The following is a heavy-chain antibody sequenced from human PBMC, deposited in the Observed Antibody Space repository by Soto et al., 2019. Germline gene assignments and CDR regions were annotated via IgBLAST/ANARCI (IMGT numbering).Heavy chain of an antibody. CDR2: TKNRYQRYNI. Sequence: EVQLVESGGDLVQPGGSLRLSCAASGFTLSDHYMDWVRQAPGKGLEWVARTKNRYQRYNIEYAASVKGRFTISRDDSKNSQFLQMNSLKSADTAVYYCTCWIAARCSWGQGTLVTVAS. V-gene: IGHV3-72*01. CDR3: TCWIAARCS. J-gene: IGHJ4*02. D-gene: IGHD6-6*01. CDR1: GFTLSDHY.